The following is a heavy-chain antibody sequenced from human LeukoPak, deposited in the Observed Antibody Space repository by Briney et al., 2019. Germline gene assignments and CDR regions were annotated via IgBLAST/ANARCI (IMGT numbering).Heavy chain of an antibody. CDR2: IIPIFGTA. CDR3: ARGGVIYGSGSSPIDY. CDR1: GGTFSSYA. D-gene: IGHD3-10*01. Sequence: PVKASCKASGGTFSSYAISWVRQAPGQGLEWMGGIIPIFGTANSAQTFQGRVPITADKSTSTAYIELSTLRSQATAVYYYARGGVIYGSGSSPIDYWGQGALVTDSS. V-gene: IGHV1-69*06. J-gene: IGHJ4*02.